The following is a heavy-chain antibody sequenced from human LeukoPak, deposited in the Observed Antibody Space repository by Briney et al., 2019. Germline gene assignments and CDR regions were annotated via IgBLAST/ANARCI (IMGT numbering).Heavy chain of an antibody. Sequence: QPGGSLRLSCAASGFTFSNYAMHWVRQAPGKGLEWVSCISCGGSSKDYADSERRRFTISRENSKNTLYLQMNSLTAEPTAVYFCAKAPTSRINACFDYWGEGALVTASP. J-gene: IGHJ4*02. D-gene: IGHD5-24*01. V-gene: IGHV3-23*01. CDR3: AKAPTSRINACFDY. CDR1: GFTFSNYA. CDR2: ISCGGSSK.